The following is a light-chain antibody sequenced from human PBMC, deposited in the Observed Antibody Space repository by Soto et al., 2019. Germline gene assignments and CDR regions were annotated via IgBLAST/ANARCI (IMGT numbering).Light chain of an antibody. CDR3: VQHNSYPRT. V-gene: IGKV1-17*02. CDR1: QGIGSD. CDR2: ATS. Sequence: DIVMTQSPSSLSASVGDRVTITCRASQGIGSDAGWYQQKPGKPPKRLIYATSILQSGIPSRFSGGGSGTEFTLTISNLQPEDFATYYCVQHNSYPRTFGQGTRVEMK. J-gene: IGKJ1*01.